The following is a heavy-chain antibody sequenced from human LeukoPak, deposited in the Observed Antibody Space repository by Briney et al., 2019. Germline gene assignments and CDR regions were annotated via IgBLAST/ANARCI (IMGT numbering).Heavy chain of an antibody. Sequence: PGGTLRLSCAASRFTFTSYAMSWVRQAPGKGLEWVSAISGSGGSTYYADSVKGRCTISRDNSKNTLYLQMNSLRAEDTAVYYCAKDRSGGYCWSNWGQGTLVTVSS. J-gene: IGHJ4*02. D-gene: IGHD2-21*01. CDR3: AKDRSGGYCWSN. CDR2: ISGSGGST. V-gene: IGHV3-23*01. CDR1: RFTFTSYA.